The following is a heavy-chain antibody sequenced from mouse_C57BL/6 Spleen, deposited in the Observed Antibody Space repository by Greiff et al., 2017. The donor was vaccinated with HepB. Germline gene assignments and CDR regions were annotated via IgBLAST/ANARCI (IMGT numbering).Heavy chain of an antibody. V-gene: IGHV1-55*01. CDR1: GYTFTSYW. Sequence: QVHVKQPGAELVKPGASVKMSCKASGYTFTSYWITWVKQRPGQGLEWIGDIYPGSGSTNYNEKFKSKATLTVDTSSSTAYMQLSSLTSEDSAVYYCARDYDYDVKAMDYWGQGTSVTVSS. CDR2: IYPGSGST. J-gene: IGHJ4*01. CDR3: ARDYDYDVKAMDY. D-gene: IGHD2-4*01.